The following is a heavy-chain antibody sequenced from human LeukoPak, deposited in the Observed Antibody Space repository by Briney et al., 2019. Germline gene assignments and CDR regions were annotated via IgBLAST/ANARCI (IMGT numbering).Heavy chain of an antibody. Sequence: ASVKVSCKASGYTFTSYYMHWVRQAPGQGLEWMGIINPLSGKTTYTQKFQDRVTMTRDTSTSTVYMELSSLGSDDTAVYYCARDPGNYGDLGLDIWGQGTTVTVSS. V-gene: IGHV1-46*01. CDR2: INPLSGKT. J-gene: IGHJ3*02. CDR3: ARDPGNYGDLGLDI. D-gene: IGHD4-17*01. CDR1: GYTFTSYY.